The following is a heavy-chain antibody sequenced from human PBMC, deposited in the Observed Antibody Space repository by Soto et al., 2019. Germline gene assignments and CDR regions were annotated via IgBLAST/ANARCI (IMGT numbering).Heavy chain of an antibody. CDR1: GYTFTGYY. J-gene: IGHJ3*02. V-gene: IGHV1-2*02. D-gene: IGHD4-17*01. CDR3: ARDYGDAFDI. Sequence: SVKVSCKASGYTFTGYYMHWVRQAPGQGLEWMGWINPNSGGTNYAQEFRGRVTLTRDTSISTAYMELSRLRSDDTALYYCARDYGDAFDIWGQGTMVTVSS. CDR2: INPNSGGT.